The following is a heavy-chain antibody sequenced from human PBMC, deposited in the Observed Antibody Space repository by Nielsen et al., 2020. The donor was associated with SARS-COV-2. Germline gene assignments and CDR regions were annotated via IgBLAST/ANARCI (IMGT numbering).Heavy chain of an antibody. CDR1: GFTVSRYN. D-gene: IGHD3-10*01. CDR2: IYSDGST. Sequence: GGSLRLSCAASGFTVSRYNMNWVRQAPGKGLEWVSIIYSDGSTYYADSVKGRFTISRDNSRNTLYLEMNNLRADDTAVYYCAKHEGEDWGQGTMVTVSS. V-gene: IGHV3-53*01. CDR3: AKHEGED. J-gene: IGHJ4*02.